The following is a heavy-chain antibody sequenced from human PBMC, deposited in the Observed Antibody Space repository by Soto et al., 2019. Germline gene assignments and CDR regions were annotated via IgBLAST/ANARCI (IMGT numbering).Heavy chain of an antibody. J-gene: IGHJ6*02. CDR1: GFTFSSYS. CDR2: ISSSSSYI. D-gene: IGHD3-10*01. CDR3: ARDHGSGSYLSYYYYYGMDV. V-gene: IGHV3-21*01. Sequence: GGSLRLSCAASGFTFSSYSMNWVRQAPGKGLEWVSSISSSSSYIYYADSVKGRFAISRDNAKNSLYLQMNSLRAEDTAVYYCARDHGSGSYLSYYYYYGMDVWGQGTTVTVSS.